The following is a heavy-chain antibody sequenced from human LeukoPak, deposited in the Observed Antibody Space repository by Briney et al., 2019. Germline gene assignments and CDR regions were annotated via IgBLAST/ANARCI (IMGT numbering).Heavy chain of an antibody. Sequence: GGSLRLSRAGSGFTFSSYDMHWVRQVSGKGLEWVSTIGTAGDTYYRDSVKGRFTISRENARNSMYLQMSSLRAGDTALYYCVRAPPGSRAFHYSYMDVWGRGTTVTVSS. V-gene: IGHV3-13*01. CDR1: GFTFSSYD. CDR3: VRAPPGSRAFHYSYMDV. D-gene: IGHD3-10*01. CDR2: IGTAGDT. J-gene: IGHJ6*03.